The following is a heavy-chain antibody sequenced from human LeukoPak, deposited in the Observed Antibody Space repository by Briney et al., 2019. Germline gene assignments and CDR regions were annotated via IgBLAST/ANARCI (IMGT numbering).Heavy chain of an antibody. D-gene: IGHD6-19*01. J-gene: IGHJ4*02. Sequence: GGSLRLSCAASGFTFSSYEMNWVRQAPGKGLEWVSYISSSGSTIYYADSVKGRFTISRDNAKNSLYLQMNSLRAEDTAVYYCARERGSGWDDFDYWGQGTLVTVSS. V-gene: IGHV3-48*03. CDR3: ARERGSGWDDFDY. CDR1: GFTFSSYE. CDR2: ISSSGSTI.